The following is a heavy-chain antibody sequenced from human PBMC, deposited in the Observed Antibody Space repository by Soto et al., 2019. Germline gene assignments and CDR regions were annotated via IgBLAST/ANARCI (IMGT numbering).Heavy chain of an antibody. Sequence: QVQLVQSGAEVKKPGASMKVSCKVSGYTFTAFYIHWVRQAPGQGLEWMGWVNPNTGLTRYAQKFQDRVTMTRDTSINTAYMELSGLTSDDTAIYYCTTVRFHPWGQGTLVTVSS. CDR2: VNPNTGLT. J-gene: IGHJ5*02. CDR3: TTVRFHP. V-gene: IGHV1-2*02. CDR1: GYTFTAFY.